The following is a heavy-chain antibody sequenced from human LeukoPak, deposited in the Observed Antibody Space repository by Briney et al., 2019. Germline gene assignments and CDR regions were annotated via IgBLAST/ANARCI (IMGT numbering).Heavy chain of an antibody. Sequence: GGSLRLSCAASGFTFNSYGLHWVRQAPGKGLEWLAGITDDGSSQFYIESVKGRFTISRDNSKNTLYLQMNSLRAEDTAVYYCAGGLLGCRGGSCYPTDYWGQGTLVTVSS. J-gene: IGHJ4*02. CDR2: ITDDGSSQ. D-gene: IGHD2-15*01. V-gene: IGHV3-30*03. CDR1: GFTFNSYG. CDR3: AGGLLGCRGGSCYPTDY.